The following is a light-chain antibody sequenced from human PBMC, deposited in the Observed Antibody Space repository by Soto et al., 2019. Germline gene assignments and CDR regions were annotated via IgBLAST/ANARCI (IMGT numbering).Light chain of an antibody. CDR3: QQYGSSPRT. Sequence: EIVLTQSPGTLSLSPGERATLSCRASQSVRSNHLAWYQQKPGQAPRLLIYDASSRATGIPDRFSGSGSGTDITLTISRLESEDFAVYYCQQYGSSPRTFGRGTKLEI. V-gene: IGKV3-20*01. J-gene: IGKJ2*01. CDR2: DAS. CDR1: QSVRSNH.